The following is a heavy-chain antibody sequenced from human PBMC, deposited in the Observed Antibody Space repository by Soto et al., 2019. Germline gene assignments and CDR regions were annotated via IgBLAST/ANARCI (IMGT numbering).Heavy chain of an antibody. D-gene: IGHD3-3*01. CDR3: ARVTIFGVASGYMDV. V-gene: IGHV1-18*01. Sequence: ASVKVSCKASGYTFTSYGISWVRQAPGQGLEWMGWISAYNGNTNYAQKLQGRVTMTTDTSTSTAYMELRSLRSDDTAVYYCARVTIFGVASGYMDVWGKGTTVTVSS. CDR1: GYTFTSYG. J-gene: IGHJ6*03. CDR2: ISAYNGNT.